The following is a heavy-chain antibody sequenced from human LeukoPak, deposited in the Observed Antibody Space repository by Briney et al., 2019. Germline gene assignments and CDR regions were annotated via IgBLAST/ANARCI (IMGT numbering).Heavy chain of an antibody. CDR2: IKQDGSEK. CDR1: GFTFSSYW. J-gene: IGHJ4*02. V-gene: IGHV3-7*01. Sequence: GGSLRLSCAASGFTFSSYWMSWVRQAPGKGLEWVVNIKQDGSEKYYVDSVKGRFTISRDNAKNSLYLQMNSLRAEDTAVYYCAKVARSNNWNYPFDYWGQGTLVTVSS. CDR3: AKVARSNNWNYPFDY. D-gene: IGHD1-7*01.